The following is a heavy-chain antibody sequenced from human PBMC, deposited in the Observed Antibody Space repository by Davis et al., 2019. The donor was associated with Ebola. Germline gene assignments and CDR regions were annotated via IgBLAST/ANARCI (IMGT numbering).Heavy chain of an antibody. CDR3: ARALHDEVLDY. J-gene: IGHJ4*02. Sequence: PGGSLRLSCAASGFTFRPSWMHWVRQAPGKGLEWVAVTSHNERERFYGESVQGRFTISRDNSENVLYLQMDSLRPDDTAIYFCARALHDEVLDYWGQGTPVTVSS. V-gene: IGHV3-30*19. D-gene: IGHD1-1*01. CDR1: GFTFRPSW. CDR2: TSHNERER.